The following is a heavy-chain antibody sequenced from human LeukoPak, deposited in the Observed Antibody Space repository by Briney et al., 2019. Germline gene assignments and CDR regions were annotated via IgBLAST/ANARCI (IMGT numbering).Heavy chain of an antibody. CDR2: IWSDGNNR. CDR3: AKDPGASFSGFYMDV. CDR1: GFTFRNYG. J-gene: IGHJ6*03. V-gene: IGHV3-30*02. D-gene: IGHD2-8*02. Sequence: GGSLRLSCAASGFTFRNYGMHWVRQATGKGLEWVSFIWSDGNNRFYADSVKGRFTISRDNSKNMLYLQMDTLRAEDTALYYCAKDPGASFSGFYMDVFRRPTTVIVSS.